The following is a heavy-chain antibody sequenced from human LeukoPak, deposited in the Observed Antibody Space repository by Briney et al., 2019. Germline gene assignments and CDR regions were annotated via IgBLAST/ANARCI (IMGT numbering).Heavy chain of an antibody. CDR3: ARGEWELLPGSTFDY. CDR2: IIPIFGTA. V-gene: IGHV1-69*05. J-gene: IGHJ4*02. D-gene: IGHD1-26*01. Sequence: ASVKVSCKASGGTFSSYAISWVRQAPGQGLEWMGGIIPIFGTANYAQKFQGRVTMTTDTSTSTAYMELRSLRSDDTAVYYCARGEWELLPGSTFDYWGQGTLVTVSS. CDR1: GGTFSSYA.